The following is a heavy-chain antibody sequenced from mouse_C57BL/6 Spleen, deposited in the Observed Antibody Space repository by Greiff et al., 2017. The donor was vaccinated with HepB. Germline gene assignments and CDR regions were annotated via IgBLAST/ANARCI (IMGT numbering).Heavy chain of an antibody. CDR3: ARGDSNYSFAY. D-gene: IGHD2-5*01. V-gene: IGHV1-54*01. CDR1: GYAFTNYL. CDR2: INPGSGGT. Sequence: VQLQESGAELVRPGTSVKVSCKASGYAFTNYLIEWVKQRPGQGLEWIGVINPGSGGTNYNEKFKGKATLTADKSSSTAYMQLSSLTSEDSAVYFCARGDSNYSFAYWGQGTLVTVSA. J-gene: IGHJ3*01.